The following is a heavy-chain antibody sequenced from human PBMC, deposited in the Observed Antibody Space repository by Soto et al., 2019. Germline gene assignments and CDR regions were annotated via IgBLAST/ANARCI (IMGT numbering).Heavy chain of an antibody. CDR1: GFTFSSYG. J-gene: IGHJ4*02. CDR3: ASDVQIGQQLVQGPGY. D-gene: IGHD6-13*01. CDR2: ISYDGSNK. V-gene: IGHV3-30*19. Sequence: PGGSLRLSCAASGFTFSSYGMHWVRQAPGKGLEWVAVISYDGSNKYYADSVKGRFTISRDNSKNTLYLQMNSLRAEDTAVYYCASDVQIGQQLVQGPGYWGQGTLVTVS.